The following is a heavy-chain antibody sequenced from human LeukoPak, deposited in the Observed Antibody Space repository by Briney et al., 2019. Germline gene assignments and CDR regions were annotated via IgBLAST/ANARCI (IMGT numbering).Heavy chain of an antibody. CDR1: GFTFSSYA. D-gene: IGHD6-13*01. CDR2: ISGSGGST. V-gene: IGHV3-23*01. Sequence: GGSLRLSCAASGFTFSSYAMSWVRQAPGKGLEWVSAISGSGGSTYYADSVKGRFTISRDNSKNTLYLQMNSLRAEDTAVYYCVKPGGQQLVLGAEYFQHWGQGTLVTVSS. CDR3: VKPGGQQLVLGAEYFQH. J-gene: IGHJ1*01.